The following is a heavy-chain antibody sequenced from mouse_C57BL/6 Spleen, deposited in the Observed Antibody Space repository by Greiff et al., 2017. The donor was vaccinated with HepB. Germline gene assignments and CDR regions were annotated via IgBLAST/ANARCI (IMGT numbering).Heavy chain of an antibody. D-gene: IGHD1-1*01. Sequence: QVHVKQSGAELVKPGASVKLSCKASGYTFTEYTIHWVKQRSGQGLEWIGWFYPGSGSIKYNEKFKDKATLTADKSSSTVYMELSRLTSEDSAVYFCARPDYYYGSSLSHYFDYWGQGTTLTVSS. CDR1: GYTFTEYT. CDR3: ARPDYYYGSSLSHYFDY. J-gene: IGHJ2*01. CDR2: FYPGSGSI. V-gene: IGHV1-62-2*01.